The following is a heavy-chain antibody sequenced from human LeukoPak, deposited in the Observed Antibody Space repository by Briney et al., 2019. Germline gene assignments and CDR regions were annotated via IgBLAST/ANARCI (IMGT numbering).Heavy chain of an antibody. Sequence: SETPSLTCAVYGGSFRGYYWSWIRQPPGKGLEWIGEISHSGSTNYNPSLKSRVTISVDTSKNQFSLKLSSVTAADTAVYYCARFRTPGAFDIWGQGTMVTVSS. CDR3: ARFRTPGAFDI. V-gene: IGHV4-34*01. CDR2: ISHSGST. D-gene: IGHD2-15*01. CDR1: GGSFRGYY. J-gene: IGHJ3*02.